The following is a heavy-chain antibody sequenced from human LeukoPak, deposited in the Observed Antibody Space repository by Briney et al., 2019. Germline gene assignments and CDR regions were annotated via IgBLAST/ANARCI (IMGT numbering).Heavy chain of an antibody. CDR1: GGTFSSYA. CDR3: AREMVLYSSSFGWFDP. CDR2: IIPIFGTA. V-gene: IGHV1-69*01. J-gene: IGHJ5*02. D-gene: IGHD6-13*01. Sequence: SSVKVSCKASGGTFSSYAISWVRQAPGQGLEWMGGIIPIFGTANYAQKFQGRVTITADESTSTAYMELSSLRSEDTAVYYCAREMVLYSSSFGWFDPWGQGTLATVSS.